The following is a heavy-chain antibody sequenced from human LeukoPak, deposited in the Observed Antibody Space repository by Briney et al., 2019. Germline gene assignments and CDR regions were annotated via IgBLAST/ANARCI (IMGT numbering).Heavy chain of an antibody. CDR3: ARTTTYSSGWYGAY. CDR2: IYGGDSET. J-gene: IGHJ4*02. V-gene: IGHV5-51*01. D-gene: IGHD6-19*01. CDR1: GSSYIDYW. Sequence: PGESLQISCKGSGSSYIDYWIGWVRQLPGKGREWMGIIYGGDSETRYSPSRQGQVTISADKSINTAYLQWSSLKASDTAMYYCARTTTYSSGWYGAYWGQGTLVTVSS.